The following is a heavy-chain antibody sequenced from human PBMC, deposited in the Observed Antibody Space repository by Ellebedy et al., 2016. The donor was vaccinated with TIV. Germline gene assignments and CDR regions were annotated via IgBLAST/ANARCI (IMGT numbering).Heavy chain of an antibody. J-gene: IGHJ6*02. CDR3: ARHRGRQTMVHGFDV. CDR2: IPYTGSA. Sequence: MPSETLSLTCQVSGSSISTSEYYWGWIRQPPGKGLEWIGSIPYTGSAYYDPSLKSRVTISIDTSNKQLPLRQTSVTAADTALYYCARHRGRQTMVHGFDVWGQGTTVTVSS. CDR1: GSSISTSEYY. D-gene: IGHD3-16*01. V-gene: IGHV4-39*01.